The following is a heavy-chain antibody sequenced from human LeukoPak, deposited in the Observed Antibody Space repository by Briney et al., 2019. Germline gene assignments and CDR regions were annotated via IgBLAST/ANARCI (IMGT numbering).Heavy chain of an antibody. J-gene: IGHJ4*02. V-gene: IGHV4-39*07. Sequence: SETLSLTCTVSGGSISSTSYYWGWIRQPPGKGLEWIGSIYYSWDTYYNPSLKSRVTISVDTSKNQFSLKLSSVTAADTAVYYCARTSFTYSFDYWGQGTLVTVSS. D-gene: IGHD2/OR15-2a*01. CDR1: GGSISSTSYY. CDR2: IYYSWDT. CDR3: ARTSFTYSFDY.